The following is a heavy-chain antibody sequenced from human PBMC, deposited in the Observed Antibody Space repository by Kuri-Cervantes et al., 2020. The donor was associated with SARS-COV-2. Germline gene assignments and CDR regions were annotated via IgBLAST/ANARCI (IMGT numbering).Heavy chain of an antibody. CDR3: ARTYDTVTGDAFDI. V-gene: IGHV4-34*01. D-gene: IGHD4-11*01. Sequence: SETLSLTCAVYGGSFSGYYRSWIRQPPGKGLEWIGEINHSGSTNYNPSLKSRVTISVDTSKNQFSLKLSSVTAADTTVYYCARTYDTVTGDAFDIWGQGTMVTVSS. CDR1: GGSFSGYY. J-gene: IGHJ3*02. CDR2: INHSGST.